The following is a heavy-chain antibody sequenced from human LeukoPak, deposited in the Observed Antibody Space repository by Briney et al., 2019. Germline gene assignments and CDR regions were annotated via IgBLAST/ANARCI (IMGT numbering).Heavy chain of an antibody. D-gene: IGHD2-2*01. CDR1: GGSISSYY. J-gene: IGHJ4*02. V-gene: IGHV4-4*07. CDR2: IYTSGST. Sequence: SETLSLTCTVSGGSISSYYWSWIRQPAGKGLEWIGRIYTSGSTNYNPSLKSRVTMSVDTSKNQFSLKLSSVTAADTAVYYCAGDCSSTSCSYYFDYWGQGTLVTVFS. CDR3: AGDCSSTSCSYYFDY.